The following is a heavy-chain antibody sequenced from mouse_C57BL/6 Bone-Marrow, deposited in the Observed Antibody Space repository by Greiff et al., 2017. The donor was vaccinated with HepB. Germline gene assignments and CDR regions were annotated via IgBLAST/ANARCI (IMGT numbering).Heavy chain of an antibody. J-gene: IGHJ2*01. Sequence: VQLKQSGAELVRPGASVKLSCTASGFNIKDDYMHWVKQRPEQGLEWIGWIDPENGDTEYASKFQGKATITADTPSNTASLQLSSLTSEDTAVYYCTLTTVVANPFYYWGQGTTLTVSS. CDR3: TLTTVVANPFYY. V-gene: IGHV14-4*01. CDR1: GFNIKDDY. CDR2: IDPENGDT. D-gene: IGHD1-1*01.